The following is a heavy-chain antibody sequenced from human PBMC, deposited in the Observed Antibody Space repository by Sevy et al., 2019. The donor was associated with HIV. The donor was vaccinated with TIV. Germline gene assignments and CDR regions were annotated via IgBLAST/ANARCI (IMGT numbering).Heavy chain of an antibody. V-gene: IGHV3-23*01. CDR2: LSGSGLNT. Sequence: GGSLRLSCAASGFTFSGSAMSWVRQAPGKGLEWVSALSGSGLNTYYADSVKGRFTISRDNAKNSLYLQMNSLRAEDTAVYYCARDSLSWIQSFDCWGQGTLVTVSS. CDR3: ARDSLSWIQSFDC. D-gene: IGHD5-18*01. CDR1: GFTFSGSA. J-gene: IGHJ4*02.